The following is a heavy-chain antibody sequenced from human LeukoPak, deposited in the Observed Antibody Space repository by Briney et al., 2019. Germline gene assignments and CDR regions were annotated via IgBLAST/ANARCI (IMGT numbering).Heavy chain of an antibody. V-gene: IGHV3-23*01. D-gene: IGHD3-10*01. CDR2: IFGSAVNT. J-gene: IGHJ4*02. CDR1: GLTVSSYG. CDR3: AKYTSGTSYRGLDQ. Sequence: GGPLRLSCGASGLTVSSYGMSWVRQAPGKGLEWVSTIFGSAVNTYYADSVKGRFTISRDDSKNTVYLQMNSLRAEDTAVYSCAKYTSGTSYRGLDQWGQGTLVSVSS.